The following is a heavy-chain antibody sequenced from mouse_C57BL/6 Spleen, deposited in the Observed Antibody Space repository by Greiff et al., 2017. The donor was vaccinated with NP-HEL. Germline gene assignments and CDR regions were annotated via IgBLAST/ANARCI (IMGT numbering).Heavy chain of an antibody. CDR1: GYTFTSYD. J-gene: IGHJ2*01. V-gene: IGHV1-85*01. Sequence: VMLVESGPELVKPGASVKLSCKASGYTFTSYDINWVKQRPGQGLEWIGWIYPRDGSTKYNEKFKGKATLTVDTSSSTAYMELHSLTSEDSAVYFCATYYYGNGGQGTTLTVSS. D-gene: IGHD1-1*01. CDR3: ATYYYGN. CDR2: IYPRDGST.